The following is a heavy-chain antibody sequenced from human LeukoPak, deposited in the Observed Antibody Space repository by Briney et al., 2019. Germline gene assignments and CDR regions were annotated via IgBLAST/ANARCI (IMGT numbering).Heavy chain of an antibody. CDR1: GFTFSSYE. J-gene: IGHJ4*02. D-gene: IGHD3-9*01. CDR2: ISSSGSTI. CDR3: AKDIDIFDWLLPDY. Sequence: GGSLRLSCAASGFTFSSYEMNWVRQAPGKGLEWVSYISSSGSTIYYADSVKGRFTISRDNSKNTLYLQMNSLRAEDTAVYYCAKDIDIFDWLLPDYWGQGTLVTVSS. V-gene: IGHV3-48*03.